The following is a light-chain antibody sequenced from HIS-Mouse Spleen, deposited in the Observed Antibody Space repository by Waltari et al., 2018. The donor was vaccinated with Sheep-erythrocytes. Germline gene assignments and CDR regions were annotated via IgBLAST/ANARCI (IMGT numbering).Light chain of an antibody. CDR2: EDS. J-gene: IGLJ3*02. V-gene: IGLV3-10*01. Sequence: SYDLTQPPSVSVSPGQTARITCSGDALPKKYAYWYQQKSGKAPVLVIYEDSKRPSGIPESFSGSSSGTMATLTISGAQVEDEADYYCYSTDTSGNHSNWVFGGGTKLTVL. CDR3: YSTDTSGNHSNWV. CDR1: ALPKKY.